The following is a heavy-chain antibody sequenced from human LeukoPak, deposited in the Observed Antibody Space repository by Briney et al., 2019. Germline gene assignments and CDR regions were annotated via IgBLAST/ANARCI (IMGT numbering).Heavy chain of an antibody. Sequence: SETLSLTCTVSGGSIRSYYWNWIRQTPGKGLEWIGYIHHSGSTKYNPSLQSRLTISVDTSKNQFSLKLTSVTAADTAVYYCARVPGPDMYYFDYWGQGTLVTVSS. CDR1: GGSIRSYY. J-gene: IGHJ4*02. CDR3: ARVPGPDMYYFDY. CDR2: IHHSGST. V-gene: IGHV4-59*01.